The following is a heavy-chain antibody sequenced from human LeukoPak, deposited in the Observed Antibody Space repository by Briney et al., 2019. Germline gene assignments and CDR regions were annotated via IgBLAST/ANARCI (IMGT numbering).Heavy chain of an antibody. CDR1: GGSISTYY. CDR2: VFYSGNT. J-gene: IGHJ6*03. V-gene: IGHV4-59*01. CDR3: ARGGAYYYMDV. Sequence: SSETLSLTCTVSGGSISTYYWSWIRQPPGRGLEWIGYVFYSGNTRYNPSLKSRVPISIDTSKNQFSLKLSSVTAADTAVYYCARGGAYYYMDVWGKGTTVTVSS.